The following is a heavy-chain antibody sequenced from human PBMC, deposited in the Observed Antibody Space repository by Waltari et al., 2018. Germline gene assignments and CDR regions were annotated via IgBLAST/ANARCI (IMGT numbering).Heavy chain of an antibody. J-gene: IGHJ4*02. V-gene: IGHV4-61*02. CDR2: IYTSGRT. Sequence: QVQLQESGPGLVKPSQTLSLTCTVSGGSISSGSYYWSWIRQPAGKGLEWIGRIYTSGRTNYNPSLKSRVTISVDTSKNQFSLKLSAVTAADTAVYYCASGYYYDSSGYYAPDYWGQGTLVTVSS. CDR3: ASGYYYDSSGYYAPDY. CDR1: GGSISSGSYY. D-gene: IGHD3-22*01.